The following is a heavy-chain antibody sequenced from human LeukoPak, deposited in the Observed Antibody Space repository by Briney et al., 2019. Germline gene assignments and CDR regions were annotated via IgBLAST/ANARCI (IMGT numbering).Heavy chain of an antibody. J-gene: IGHJ4*02. D-gene: IGHD3-9*01. CDR3: ARDLRYFDWSLDY. Sequence: GASVKVSCKASGYTFTGYYMHWVRQAPGQGLEWMGWINPNSGGTNYAQKFQGRVTMTRDTSTSTSYMELSRLRSDDTAVYYCARDLRYFDWSLDYWGQGTLVTVSS. CDR2: INPNSGGT. CDR1: GYTFTGYY. V-gene: IGHV1-2*02.